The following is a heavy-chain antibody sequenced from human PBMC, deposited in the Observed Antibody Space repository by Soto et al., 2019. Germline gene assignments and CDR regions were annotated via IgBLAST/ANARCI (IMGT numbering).Heavy chain of an antibody. D-gene: IGHD3-3*01. CDR1: GGSISSYY. V-gene: IGHV4-59*01. Sequence: PSETLSLTCTVSGGSISSYYWSWIRQPPGKGLEWIGYIYYSGSTNYNPSLKSRVTMSVDTSKNQFSLKLSSVTAADTAVYYCARAGYYDFWSDPRNWFDPGGQGTLVTGSS. CDR3: ARAGYYDFWSDPRNWFDP. J-gene: IGHJ5*02. CDR2: IYYSGST.